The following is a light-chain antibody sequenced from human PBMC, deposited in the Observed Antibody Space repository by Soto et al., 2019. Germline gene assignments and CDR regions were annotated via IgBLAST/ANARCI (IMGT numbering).Light chain of an antibody. Sequence: QSALPQPASVSGSLGQSITISCTGTSSDVGGYNYVSWYQQHPGKAPKLMIYEVSNRPSGVSNRFSGSKSGNTASLTISGLQAEDEADYYCSSYTSSSTYVFGTGTKLTVL. CDR3: SSYTSSSTYV. CDR2: EVS. CDR1: SSDVGGYNY. J-gene: IGLJ1*01. V-gene: IGLV2-14*01.